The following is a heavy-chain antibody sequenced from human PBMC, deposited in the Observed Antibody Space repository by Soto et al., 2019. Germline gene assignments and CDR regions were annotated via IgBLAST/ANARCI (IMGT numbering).Heavy chain of an antibody. D-gene: IGHD5-12*01. Sequence: PGGSLRLSCAASGFTFSSYAMHWVRQAPGKGLEWVAVISYDGSNKYYADSVKGRFTISRDNSKNTLYLQMNSLRAEDTAVYYWASFRGYSGYEDPYFDYCGQESLVTVSS. V-gene: IGHV3-30-3*01. CDR2: ISYDGSNK. CDR3: ASFRGYSGYEDPYFDY. CDR1: GFTFSSYA. J-gene: IGHJ4*02.